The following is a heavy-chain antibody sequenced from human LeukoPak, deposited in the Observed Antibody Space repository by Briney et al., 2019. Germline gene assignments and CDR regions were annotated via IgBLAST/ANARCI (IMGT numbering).Heavy chain of an antibody. CDR3: ARRQLADDSGSFYGS. Sequence: ASVTVSCKASGYTFTTNGISWVRQDPGQGVEWLGWIKSNNGNTNYAQKLQGRITLTIDTSTSTAYMELRSLRSDDTAVYYCARRQLADDSGSFYGSWGQGTQVTVSS. J-gene: IGHJ5*02. CDR1: GYTFTTNG. D-gene: IGHD1-26*01. CDR2: IKSNNGNT. V-gene: IGHV1-18*01.